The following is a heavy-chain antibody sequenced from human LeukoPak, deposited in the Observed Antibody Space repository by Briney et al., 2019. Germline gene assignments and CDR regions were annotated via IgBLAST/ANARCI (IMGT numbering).Heavy chain of an antibody. CDR3: AREVVQGVIMFDY. CDR1: GGSVSSGSYY. D-gene: IGHD3-10*01. Sequence: SETLPLTCTVSGGSVSSGSYYWSWIRQPPGKGLEWIGYIYYSGSTNYNPSLKSRVTISVDTSKNQFPLKLSSVTAADTAVYYCAREVVQGVIMFDYWGQGTLVTVSS. V-gene: IGHV4-61*01. CDR2: IYYSGST. J-gene: IGHJ4*02.